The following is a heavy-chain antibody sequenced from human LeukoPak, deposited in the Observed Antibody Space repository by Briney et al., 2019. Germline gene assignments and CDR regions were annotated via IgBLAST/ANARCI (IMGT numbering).Heavy chain of an antibody. CDR3: ARSPGDSSGWYPWFDY. CDR2: IYHSGST. CDR1: GYSISSGYY. D-gene: IGHD6-19*01. Sequence: PSETLSLTCAVSGYSISSGYYWGWIRQPPGKGLEWIGNIYHSGSTYYNPSLKSRVTMSVDTSKNQFSLKLRSVTAADTAVYYCARSPGDSSGWYPWFDYWGQGTLVTVSS. V-gene: IGHV4-38-2*01. J-gene: IGHJ4*02.